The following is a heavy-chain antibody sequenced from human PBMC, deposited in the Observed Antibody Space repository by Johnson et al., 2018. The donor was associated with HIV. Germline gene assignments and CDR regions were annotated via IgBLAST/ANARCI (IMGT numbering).Heavy chain of an antibody. D-gene: IGHD3-22*01. CDR1: GFTFDDYG. V-gene: IGHV3-66*01. J-gene: IGHJ3*02. Sequence: VQLVESGGGVVRPGGSLRLSCVASGFTFDDYGMSWVRQAPGKGLEWVSVIYSGGSTYYADSVKGRFTISRDNSKNTLYLQMNSLRAEDTAVYYCARDNRDYYDSSGPSAFDIWSQGTMVTVSS. CDR3: ARDNRDYYDSSGPSAFDI. CDR2: IYSGGST.